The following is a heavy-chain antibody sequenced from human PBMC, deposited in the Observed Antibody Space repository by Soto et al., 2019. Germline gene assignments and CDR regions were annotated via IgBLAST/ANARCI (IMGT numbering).Heavy chain of an antibody. D-gene: IGHD3-16*01. V-gene: IGHV3-23*01. Sequence: EVQLLEPGGGLVQPGGSLRLSCAASGFTFSSYPMSWVRQAPGKGLEWVSTISGSGGSTYYADSVKGRFTISRDNSKNTLYLQMNGLRAEDTALYYCAKGKGGSLSYLFDYWGQGTLVTVSS. CDR2: ISGSGGST. CDR3: AKGKGGSLSYLFDY. CDR1: GFTFSSYP. J-gene: IGHJ4*02.